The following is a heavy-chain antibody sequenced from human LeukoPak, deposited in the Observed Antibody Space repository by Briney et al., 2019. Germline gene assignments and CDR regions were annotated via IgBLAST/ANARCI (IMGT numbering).Heavy chain of an antibody. CDR2: ISSSGSTI. V-gene: IGHV3-11*01. J-gene: IGHJ3*02. CDR3: ARSCSSTSCYPSAFDI. Sequence: GGSLRLSCAASGFTFSDYYMSWIRQAPGKGLEWVSYISSSGSTIYYADSVKGRFTISRDNAKNSLYLQMNSLRAEDTAVYYCARSCSSTSCYPSAFDIWGQGTMVTVSS. D-gene: IGHD2-2*01. CDR1: GFTFSDYY.